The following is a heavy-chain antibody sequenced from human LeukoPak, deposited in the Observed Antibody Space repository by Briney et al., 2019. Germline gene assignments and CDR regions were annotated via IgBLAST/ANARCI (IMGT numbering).Heavy chain of an antibody. J-gene: IGHJ5*02. V-gene: IGHV3-21*01. CDR2: ISSSSSYI. D-gene: IGHD7-27*01. CDR3: AKGQLGIQSSKWFDP. CDR1: GFTFSSYG. Sequence: PGGSLRLSCAASGFTFSSYGMHWVRQAPGKGLEWVSSISSSSSYIYYADSVKGRFTISRDNAKNTLYLQMDSLRPEDTAVYYCAKGQLGIQSSKWFDPWGQGTLVTVSS.